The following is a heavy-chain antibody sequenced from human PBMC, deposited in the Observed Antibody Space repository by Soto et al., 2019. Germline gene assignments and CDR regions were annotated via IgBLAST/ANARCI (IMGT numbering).Heavy chain of an antibody. J-gene: IGHJ6*02. CDR3: AKASISGGLMXTFGGVIAPLGLYGMDV. V-gene: IGHV3-23*01. CDR2: ISGSGGST. Sequence: GGSLRLSCAASGFTFSSYAMSWVRQAPGKGLEWVSAISGSGGSTYYADSVKGRFTISRDNSKNTLYLQMNSLRAEDTAVYYCAKASISGGLMXTFGGVIAPLGLYGMDVWGQGTTVTVSS. CDR1: GFTFSSYA. D-gene: IGHD3-16*02.